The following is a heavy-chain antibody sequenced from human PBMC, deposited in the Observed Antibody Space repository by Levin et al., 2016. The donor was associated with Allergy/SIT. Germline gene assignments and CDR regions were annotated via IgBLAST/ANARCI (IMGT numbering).Heavy chain of an antibody. D-gene: IGHD2-15*01. CDR3: ARRYCSGGSCYDDGNAFDI. J-gene: IGHJ3*02. Sequence: WVRQAPGQGLEWMGGIIPIFGTANYAQKFQGRVTITADESTSTAYMELSSLRSEDTAVYYCARRYCSGGSCYDDGNAFDIWGQGTMVTVSS. V-gene: IGHV1-69*01. CDR2: IIPIFGTA.